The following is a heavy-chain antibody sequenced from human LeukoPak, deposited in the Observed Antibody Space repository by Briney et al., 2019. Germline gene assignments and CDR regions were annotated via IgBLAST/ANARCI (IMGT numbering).Heavy chain of an antibody. CDR3: AKSLLAGAFQNILTAM. D-gene: IGHD3-9*01. J-gene: IGHJ4*02. V-gene: IGHV3-23*01. CDR1: GFTFSSYA. Sequence: GGSLRLSCAASGFTFSSYAMSWVRQAPGKGLEWVSAISVSGGSTYYADSVKGRFAISRDNSKNTLYLSMNSLRAEDTAVYYCAKSLLAGAFQNILTAMWGKGTLVTVSS. CDR2: ISVSGGST.